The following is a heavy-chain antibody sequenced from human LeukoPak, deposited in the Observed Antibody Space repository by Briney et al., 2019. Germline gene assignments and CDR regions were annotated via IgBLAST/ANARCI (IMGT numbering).Heavy chain of an antibody. V-gene: IGHV1-69*04. CDR1: GGTFSSYA. Sequence: SVKVSCKASGGTFSSYAISWVRQAPGQGLEWMGRIIPILGIANYAQKFQGRVTITADKSTSTAYMELSSLRSEDTAVYYCAREYGGVAFDIWGQGTMVTVSS. D-gene: IGHD4-23*01. CDR2: IIPILGIA. J-gene: IGHJ3*02. CDR3: AREYGGVAFDI.